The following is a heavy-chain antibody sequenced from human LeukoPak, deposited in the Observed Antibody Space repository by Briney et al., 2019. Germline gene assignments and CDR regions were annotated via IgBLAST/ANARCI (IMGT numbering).Heavy chain of an antibody. J-gene: IGHJ3*02. CDR2: IYHSGST. V-gene: IGHV4-30-2*01. D-gene: IGHD4-17*01. Sequence: PSQTLSLTCAVSGGSISSGGYSWSWIRQPPGKGLEWIGDIYHSGSTYYNPSLKRRVTISVDRSKNQFSLKLSSVTAADTAVYYCARGVSYGDNEAFDIWGQGTMVTVSS. CDR1: GGSISSGGYS. CDR3: ARGVSYGDNEAFDI.